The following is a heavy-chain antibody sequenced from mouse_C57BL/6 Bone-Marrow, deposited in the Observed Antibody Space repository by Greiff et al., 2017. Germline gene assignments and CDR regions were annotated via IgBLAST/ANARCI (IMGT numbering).Heavy chain of an antibody. CDR2: INPNYGTT. CDR3: ARETTTVVATNYYAMDY. CDR1: GYSFTDYN. D-gene: IGHD1-1*01. Sequence: VQLQQSGPELVKPGASVKISCKASGYSFTDYNMNWVKQSNGKSLEWIGVINPNYGTTSYNQKFKGKATLTVDQSSSTAYMQLNSLTSEDSAVYYCARETTTVVATNYYAMDYWGQGTSVTVSS. J-gene: IGHJ4*01. V-gene: IGHV1-39*01.